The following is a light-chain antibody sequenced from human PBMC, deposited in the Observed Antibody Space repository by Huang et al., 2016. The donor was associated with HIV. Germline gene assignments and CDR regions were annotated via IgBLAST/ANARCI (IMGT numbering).Light chain of an antibody. V-gene: IGKV3-11*01. Sequence: EIVLTQSPATLSLSPGERASLSCRPSQSVSSYLTWYQQKPGQAPRLLIYDASNRATGIPPRFSGSWSVTDFTLTISSLEPEDFAVYYCQQRSNWPLTFGGGTKVEI. CDR3: QQRSNWPLT. J-gene: IGKJ4*01. CDR1: QSVSSY. CDR2: DAS.